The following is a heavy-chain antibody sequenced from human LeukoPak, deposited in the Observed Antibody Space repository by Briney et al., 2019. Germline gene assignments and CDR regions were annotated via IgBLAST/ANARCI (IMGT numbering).Heavy chain of an antibody. Sequence: PSETLSLTCTVSGGSISSSSYYWGWIRQPPGKGLEWIGSIYYSGSTYYNPSLKSRVTISVHTSKNQFSLKLSSVTAADTAVYYCARREPDDYVWGSYRYPAAFDIWGQGTMVTVSS. CDR2: IYYSGST. CDR3: ARREPDDYVWGSYRYPAAFDI. J-gene: IGHJ3*02. V-gene: IGHV4-39*01. D-gene: IGHD3-16*02. CDR1: GGSISSSSYY.